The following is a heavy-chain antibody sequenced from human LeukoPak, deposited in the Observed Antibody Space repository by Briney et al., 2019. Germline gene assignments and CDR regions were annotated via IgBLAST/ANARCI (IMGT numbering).Heavy chain of an antibody. CDR2: IYTSGST. CDR1: GGSISSGSYY. D-gene: IGHD6-6*01. Sequence: SQTLSLTCTVSGGSISSGSYYWSWIRQPAGKGLEWIGRIYTSGSTNYNPSLKSRVTISVDTSKNQFSLNLSSVTAADTAVYYCARARFAARPGGGIYYYYYYMDVWGKGTTVTVSS. J-gene: IGHJ6*03. CDR3: ARARFAARPGGGIYYYYYYMDV. V-gene: IGHV4-61*02.